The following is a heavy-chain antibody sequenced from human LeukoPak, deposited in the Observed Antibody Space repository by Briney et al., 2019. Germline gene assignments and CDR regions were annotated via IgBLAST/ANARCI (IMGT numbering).Heavy chain of an antibody. V-gene: IGHV3-33*01. CDR1: GFTFSSYG. CDR3: ARGNYYDPDAFDI. D-gene: IGHD3-22*01. Sequence: GGSLRLSCAASGFTFSSYGMHWVRQAPGKGLEWVAVIWYDGSNKYYADSVKGRFTISRDSSKNTLYLQMNSLRAEDTAVYYCARGNYYDPDAFDIWGQGTMVTVSS. CDR2: IWYDGSNK. J-gene: IGHJ3*02.